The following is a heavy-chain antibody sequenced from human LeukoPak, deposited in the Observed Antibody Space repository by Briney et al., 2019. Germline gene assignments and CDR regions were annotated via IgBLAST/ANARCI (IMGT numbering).Heavy chain of an antibody. CDR2: ISNSDGNT. CDR3: AKATGNLGN. Sequence: QPGGSLRLSCAASGFTFDDYGMSWVRQAPGKGLEWVSTISNSDGNTYYADSVKGRFTISRDNSKNTLYLQIYTLTAEDTAIYYCAKATGNLGNWGQGTQVTVSS. D-gene: IGHD1-1*01. V-gene: IGHV3-23*01. CDR1: GFTFDDYG. J-gene: IGHJ4*02.